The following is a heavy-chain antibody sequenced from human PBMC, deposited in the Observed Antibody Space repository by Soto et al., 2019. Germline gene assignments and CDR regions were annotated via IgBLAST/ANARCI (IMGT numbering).Heavy chain of an antibody. D-gene: IGHD3-22*01. CDR2: IYHTGST. CDR1: GVSISSGNYY. J-gene: IGHJ6*02. Sequence: QLQLQESGPGLVKPSETLSLNCTVSGVSISSGNYYWGWVRQSPGKGLEWIGSIYHTGSTYDNPSLNRRVTISVATSKTQFSRTLRSVTAADTAVYYCVHDYNRGMDVLGQWTTVTVSS. V-gene: IGHV4-39*01. CDR3: VHDYNRGMDV.